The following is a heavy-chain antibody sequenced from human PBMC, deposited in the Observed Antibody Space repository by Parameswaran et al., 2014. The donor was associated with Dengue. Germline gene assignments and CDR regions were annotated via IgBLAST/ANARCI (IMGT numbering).Heavy chain of an antibody. V-gene: IGHV3-74*01. D-gene: IGHD1-26*01. J-gene: IGHJ6*02. CDR3: ARDVGADYGVDV. CDR2: INSDGSYS. Sequence: WIRQPPGKGLVWVSRINSDGSYSDYADSVKGRFTISRDNAKNTLFLQLNNLRAEDTGVYYCARDVGADYGVDVWGQGTTVTVSS.